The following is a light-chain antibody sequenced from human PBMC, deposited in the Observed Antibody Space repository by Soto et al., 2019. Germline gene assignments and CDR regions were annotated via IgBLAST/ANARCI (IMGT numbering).Light chain of an antibody. CDR2: NDN. CDR1: SSNMGSNT. Sequence: QAVVTQPSSASGTPGQGVAISCSGSSSNMGSNTVNWYQHLPGTAPKLLIYNDNQRPSGVPDRFFGSKSGTSASLAITGLQSEDEADYYCAAWDGSLNHILFGGGTKLTVL. CDR3: AAWDGSLNHIL. J-gene: IGLJ2*01. V-gene: IGLV1-44*01.